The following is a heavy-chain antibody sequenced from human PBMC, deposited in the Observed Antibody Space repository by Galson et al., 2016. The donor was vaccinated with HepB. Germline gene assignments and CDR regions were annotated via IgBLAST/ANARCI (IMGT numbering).Heavy chain of an antibody. V-gene: IGHV1-69*01. Sequence: SGGPFDYYAINWVRQAPGQGLEWMGGIIPIFGTANYAQRFQGRVTFTADESTTTAYMELSSLRSEDTAVYYCAIDLEQRRRFDPWGQGTLVTVSS. CDR3: AIDLEQRRRFDP. J-gene: IGHJ5*02. D-gene: IGHD1/OR15-1a*01. CDR2: IIPIFGTA. CDR1: GGPFDYYA.